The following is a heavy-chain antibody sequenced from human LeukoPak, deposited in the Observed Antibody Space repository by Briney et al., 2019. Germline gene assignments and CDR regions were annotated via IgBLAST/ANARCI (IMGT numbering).Heavy chain of an antibody. D-gene: IGHD3-10*01. V-gene: IGHV6-1*01. CDR3: ARGITMVRGGCLRNFDY. J-gene: IGHJ4*02. CDR2: TYYRSKWYN. CDR1: GDSVSSNSAA. Sequence: SQTLSLTCAISGDSVSSNSAAWNWIRQSPSRGLEWLGRTYYRSKWYNDYAVSVKSRITINPDTSKNQFSLQLNSVTPEDTAVYYCARGITMVRGGCLRNFDYWGQGTLVTVSS.